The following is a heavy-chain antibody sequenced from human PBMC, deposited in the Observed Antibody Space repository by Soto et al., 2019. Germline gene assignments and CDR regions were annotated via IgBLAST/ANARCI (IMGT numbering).Heavy chain of an antibody. Sequence: GGSLRLSCAASGFTFSSYEMNWVRQAPGKGLEWVSYISSSGSTIYYADSVKGRFTISRDNAKNSLYLQMNSLRAEDTAVYYCARDLGFYCSSTSCHDYWGQGTLVTVSP. V-gene: IGHV3-48*03. CDR3: ARDLGFYCSSTSCHDY. J-gene: IGHJ4*02. CDR1: GFTFSSYE. CDR2: ISSSGSTI. D-gene: IGHD2-2*01.